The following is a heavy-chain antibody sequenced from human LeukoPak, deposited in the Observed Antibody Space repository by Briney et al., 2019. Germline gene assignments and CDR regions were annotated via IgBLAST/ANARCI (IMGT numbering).Heavy chain of an antibody. J-gene: IGHJ6*03. Sequence: SETLSLTCTVSGDSISSYYWSWIRQPHGQGLEWIGYIYYSGSTNYNPSLKSRVIISVDTSKNQFSLKLSSVTAADTAVYYCARIPRGGNYYYMDVWGKGTTVTVSS. CDR1: GDSISSYY. CDR2: IYYSGST. V-gene: IGHV4-59*01. CDR3: ARIPRGGNYYYMDV. D-gene: IGHD2-2*02.